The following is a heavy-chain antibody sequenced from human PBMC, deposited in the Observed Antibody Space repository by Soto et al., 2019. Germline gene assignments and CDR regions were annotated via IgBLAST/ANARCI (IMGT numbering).Heavy chain of an antibody. V-gene: IGHV1-69*01. CDR3: ARSQGGSSSLDIYYYYYYGMDV. Sequence: QVQLVQSGAEVKKPGSSVKVSCKAPGGTFSSYAISWVRXXPXQXXXXMGGIIPIFGTAKYAQKFQGRVTITADESTSTGYMELSSLRSEDTAVYYCARSQGGSSSLDIYYYYYYGMDVWGQGTTVTVSS. CDR1: GGTFSSYA. CDR2: IIPIFGTA. J-gene: IGHJ6*02. D-gene: IGHD2-15*01.